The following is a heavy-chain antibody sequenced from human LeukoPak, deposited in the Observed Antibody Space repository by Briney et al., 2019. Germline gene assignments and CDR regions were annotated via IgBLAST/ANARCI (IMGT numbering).Heavy chain of an antibody. D-gene: IGHD6-19*01. CDR3: AKDNRRHYTSGPNPDSLH. CDR1: GFIFNNYA. Sequence: GGSLRLTCAGSGFIFNNYAMHWVRQPPGKGLEWVSGISWNSGSIDYADSVKGRFTISRDNAKNSLYLQMNSLRVEDTAFYYCAKDNRRHYTSGPNPDSLHWGQGALVTVSS. J-gene: IGHJ4*02. CDR2: ISWNSGSI. V-gene: IGHV3-9*01.